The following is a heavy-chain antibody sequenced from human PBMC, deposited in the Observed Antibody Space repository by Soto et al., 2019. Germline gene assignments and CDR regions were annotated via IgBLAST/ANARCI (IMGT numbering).Heavy chain of an antibody. Sequence: ASVKVSCKACGYTFTSYPTHWVRQAAGRRRAGMGWIDAGNGNTKYSQKFRGRVTFTTDTSASTAYIDLSSLRAEDTDGYYCARDGYSSASPYYCMDVWGQGTTVTVSS. V-gene: IGHV1-3*01. CDR3: ARDGYSSASPYYCMDV. J-gene: IGHJ6*02. D-gene: IGHD5-18*01. CDR1: GYTFTSYP. CDR2: IDAGNGNT.